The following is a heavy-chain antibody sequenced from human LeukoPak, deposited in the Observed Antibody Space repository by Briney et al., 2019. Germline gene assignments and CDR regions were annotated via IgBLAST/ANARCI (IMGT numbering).Heavy chain of an antibody. CDR1: GGTFSSYA. Sequence: GAPVKVSCKASGGTFSSYAISWVRQAPGQGLEWMGGIIPIFGTANYAQKFQGRVTITADKPTSTAYMELSSLRSEDTAVYYCARGPPGTTWWFDPWGQGTLVTVSS. CDR3: ARGPPGTTWWFDP. CDR2: IIPIFGTA. V-gene: IGHV1-69*06. D-gene: IGHD1-1*01. J-gene: IGHJ5*02.